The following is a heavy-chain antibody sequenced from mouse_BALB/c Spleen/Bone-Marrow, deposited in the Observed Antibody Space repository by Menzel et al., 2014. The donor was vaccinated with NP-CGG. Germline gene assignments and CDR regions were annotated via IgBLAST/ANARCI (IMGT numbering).Heavy chain of an antibody. V-gene: IGHV14-3*02. D-gene: IGHD1-1*01. CDR2: IDPANGNT. Sequence: EVQLQQSGAELVKPGASVKLSCTASGFNIKDTYMHWVKQRPEQGLGWIGRIDPANGNTKYDPKFQGKATITADTSSNTAYLQLSSLTSEDTAVYYCARIYYYGRGYFDYWGQGTTLTVSS. CDR3: ARIYYYGRGYFDY. J-gene: IGHJ2*01. CDR1: GFNIKDTY.